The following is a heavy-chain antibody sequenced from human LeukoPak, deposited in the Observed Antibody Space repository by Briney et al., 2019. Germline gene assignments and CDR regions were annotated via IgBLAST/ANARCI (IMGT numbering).Heavy chain of an antibody. V-gene: IGHV1-69*10. Sequence: ASVKVSCKASGGAFSSYTISWVRQAPGQGLEWMGGLIPILAIANYAQKFQGRVTITRNTSISTAYMELSSLRSEDTAVYYCARGRGWSGPWGQGTLVTVSS. CDR3: ARGRGWSGP. CDR1: GGAFSSYT. CDR2: LIPILAIA. J-gene: IGHJ4*02. D-gene: IGHD3-3*01.